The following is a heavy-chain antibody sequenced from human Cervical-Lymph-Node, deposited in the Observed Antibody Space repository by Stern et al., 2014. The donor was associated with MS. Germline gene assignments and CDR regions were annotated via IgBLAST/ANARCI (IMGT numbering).Heavy chain of an antibody. J-gene: IGHJ4*02. CDR2: IHPVDSDT. Sequence: VQLVQSGAEVKKPGESLKISCQGSEYSFTSYWIGWVRQMPGKGLEWMGIIHPVDSDTRYSPSFQGQVTILADKSIRTAYLQWSSLKSSDTAMYYCARHNAAGTGFDYWGQGTLVTVSS. D-gene: IGHD6-13*01. CDR3: ARHNAAGTGFDY. V-gene: IGHV5-51*01. CDR1: EYSFTSYW.